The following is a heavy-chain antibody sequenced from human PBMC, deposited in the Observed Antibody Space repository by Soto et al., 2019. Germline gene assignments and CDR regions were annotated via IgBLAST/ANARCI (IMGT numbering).Heavy chain of an antibody. CDR2: ITAGNGNT. CDR3: AREAWYYYDSSGYHWFDP. D-gene: IGHD3-22*01. Sequence: QVQLVQSGAEEKKPGASVKVSCKASGYTFTSYAMHWVRQAPGQRLEWMGWITAGNGNTKYSQKFQGRVTITRDTSASTAYMELSSLRSEDTAVYYCAREAWYYYDSSGYHWFDPWGQGTLVTVSS. V-gene: IGHV1-3*05. CDR1: GYTFTSYA. J-gene: IGHJ5*02.